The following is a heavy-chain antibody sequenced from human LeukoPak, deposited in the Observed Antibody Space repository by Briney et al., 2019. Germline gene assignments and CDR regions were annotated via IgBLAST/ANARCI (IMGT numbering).Heavy chain of an antibody. J-gene: IGHJ1*01. CDR3: ATSEDAEYFQH. CDR2: IYYSGST. CDR1: GASISSYY. Sequence: SETLSLTCTVSGASISSYYCSWIRQPPGKGLEWIGYIYYSGSTTYNPSLKSRVTISADTSKNQFSLKLSSLTAADTAVYYCATSEDAEYFQHWGQGTLVTVSS. V-gene: IGHV4-59*01.